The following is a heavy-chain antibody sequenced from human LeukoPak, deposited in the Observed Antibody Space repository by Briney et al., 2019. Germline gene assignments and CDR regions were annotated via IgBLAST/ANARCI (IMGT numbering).Heavy chain of an antibody. CDR3: ARDSGNFHYDMDV. CDR2: KFSHDGST. Sequence: ASVKVSCKTSGYSFNSHHVHWVRQAPGQGLEWMGVKFSHDGSTSNTQKFQGRITMTRDTSTSTVYMELSSLRFEDTAVYYCARDSGNFHYDMDVWGQGTTVIVSS. V-gene: IGHV1-46*02. D-gene: IGHD3-10*01. J-gene: IGHJ6*02. CDR1: GYSFNSHH.